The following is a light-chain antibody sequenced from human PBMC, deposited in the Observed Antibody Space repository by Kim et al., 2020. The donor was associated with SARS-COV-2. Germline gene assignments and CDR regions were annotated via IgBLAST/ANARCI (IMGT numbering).Light chain of an antibody. CDR2: QDS. V-gene: IGLV3-1*01. CDR3: QAWDSSTGV. Sequence: VSPGKTASITCTGDKLGNKYACWYQQKPGQSPVLVIYQDSKRPSGIPELFSGSNSGNTATLTISGTQAIDEADYYCQAWDSSTGVFGGGTQLTVL. J-gene: IGLJ3*02. CDR1: KLGNKY.